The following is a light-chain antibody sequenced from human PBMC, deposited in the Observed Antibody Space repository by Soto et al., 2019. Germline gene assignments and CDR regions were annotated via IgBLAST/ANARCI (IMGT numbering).Light chain of an antibody. V-gene: IGLV2-14*01. CDR1: SSDVGGYNY. CDR3: SSYTSSSTPNWV. J-gene: IGLJ3*02. Sequence: QSVLTQPASVSGSPGQSITISCTGTSSDVGGYNYVSWYQQHPGKAPKLMIYKVSNRPSGVSKRFSGSKSGNTASLTISGLQAEDEADYYCSSYTSSSTPNWVFGGGTKLTVL. CDR2: KVS.